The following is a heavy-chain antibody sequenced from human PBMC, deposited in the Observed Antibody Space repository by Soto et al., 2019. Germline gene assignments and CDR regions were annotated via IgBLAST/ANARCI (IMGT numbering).Heavy chain of an antibody. CDR1: GFTFSSYA. D-gene: IGHD2-21*01. Sequence: PGGSLRLSCAASGFTFSSYAMNWVRQAPGKGLEWVSYISSSGSAIYYADSVKGRFTISRDNAEKSLYLQMNSLRDEDTAVYYCARDHIWAFDYWGQGTLVTVSS. V-gene: IGHV3-48*02. CDR2: ISSSGSAI. CDR3: ARDHIWAFDY. J-gene: IGHJ4*02.